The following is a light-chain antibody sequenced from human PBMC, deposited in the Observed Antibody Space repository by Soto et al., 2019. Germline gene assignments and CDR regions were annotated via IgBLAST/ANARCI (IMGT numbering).Light chain of an antibody. V-gene: IGKV1-5*01. J-gene: IGKJ1*01. CDR3: QQYTTYSGT. CDR1: QSIGRW. Sequence: DIRMTQSPSTLSASVGDRVTITCRASQSIGRWLAWYQQKPGKAPKLLIYDASSLASGVPSRFSGIESGTQFTLTISGLQPDDFATYYCQQYTTYSGTFGQGTKVEI. CDR2: DAS.